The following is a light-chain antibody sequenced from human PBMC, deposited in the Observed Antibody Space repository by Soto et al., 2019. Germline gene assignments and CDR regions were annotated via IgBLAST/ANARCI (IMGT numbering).Light chain of an antibody. CDR1: SSDVGSYNF. CDR3: CSYAGSSTYD. CDR2: EVN. V-gene: IGLV2-23*02. J-gene: IGLJ1*01. Sequence: QSALTQPASVSGSPGQSITISCTGTSSDVGSYNFVSWYQQQPGRAPKLMIYEVNKRPSGVSNRFSGSKSGNTASLTISGLQAEDEADYYCCSYAGSSTYDFGTGTKVTVL.